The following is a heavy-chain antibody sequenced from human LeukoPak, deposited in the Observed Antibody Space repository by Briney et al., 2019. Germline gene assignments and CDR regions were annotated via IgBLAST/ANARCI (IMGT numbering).Heavy chain of an antibody. CDR3: ARDRNSGYEFDY. D-gene: IGHD5-12*01. CDR2: IYFSGST. CDR1: GVSIRNGNYY. J-gene: IGHJ4*02. Sequence: PSETLSLTCTVSGVSIRNGNYYWSWLRQPPGKGLEWIGNIYFSGSTDYNPSLRSRVSISVDMSKNQFSLNLNSVTAADTAVYYCARDRNSGYEFDYWGQGTLVTVSS. V-gene: IGHV4-30-4*01.